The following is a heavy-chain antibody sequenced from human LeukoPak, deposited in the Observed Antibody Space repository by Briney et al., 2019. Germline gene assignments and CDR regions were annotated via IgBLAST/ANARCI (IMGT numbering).Heavy chain of an antibody. V-gene: IGHV4-34*01. Sequence: PSETLSLTCAVYGGSFSGYYWSWIRQPPGKGLEWIGEINHSGSTNYNPSLKSRVTISVDTSKNQFSLKLSSVTAADTAVYYCARGRGTVFDYWGQGTLVTVSS. CDR3: ARGRGTVFDY. D-gene: IGHD2-15*01. J-gene: IGHJ4*02. CDR1: GGSFSGYY. CDR2: INHSGST.